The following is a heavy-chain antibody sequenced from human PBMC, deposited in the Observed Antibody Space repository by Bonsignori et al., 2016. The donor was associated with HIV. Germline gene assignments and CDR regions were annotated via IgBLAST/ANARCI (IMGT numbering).Heavy chain of an antibody. D-gene: IGHD2/OR15-2a*01. J-gene: IGHJ4*01. CDR1: GSSISSAAYY. Sequence: QVQLQESGPGLVKPSQTLSLTCTVSGSSISSAAYYWHWIRQHPGKGLEWIGYIYYTGDTYYNPSLKSRVLMSLDTSKNQFSLRVSSVTAADTAVYYCARDSMETPTVGRPFDCWGHGTLVT. CDR3: ARDSMETPTVGRPFDC. CDR2: IYYTGDT. V-gene: IGHV4-31*03.